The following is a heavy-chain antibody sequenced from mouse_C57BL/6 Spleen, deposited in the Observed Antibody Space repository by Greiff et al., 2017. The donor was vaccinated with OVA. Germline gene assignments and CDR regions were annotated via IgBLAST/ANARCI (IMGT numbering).Heavy chain of an antibody. CDR2: INPNNGGT. D-gene: IGHD1-1*01. CDR3: AREYYGHWYFGV. Sequence: VQLKESGPELVKPGASVKIPCKASGYTFTDYNMDWVKQSHGKSLEWIGDINPNNGGTNYNQKFKGKATLTVDKSSSTAYMELRSLTSEDTAVYYCAREYYGHWYFGVWGTGTTVTVSS. V-gene: IGHV1-18*01. J-gene: IGHJ1*03. CDR1: GYTFTDYN.